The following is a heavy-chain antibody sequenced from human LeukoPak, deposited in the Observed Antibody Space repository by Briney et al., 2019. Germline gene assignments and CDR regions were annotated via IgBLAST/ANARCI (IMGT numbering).Heavy chain of an antibody. Sequence: SETLSLTCAVYGGSFSGYYWSWIRQPPGKGLEWIGEINHSGSTNYNPSLKSRVTISVDTSKNQFSLKLSSETAADTAVYYCTRDHYYDSSGYTFRHWGQGTLVTVSS. CDR3: TRDHYYDSSGYTFRH. D-gene: IGHD3-22*01. J-gene: IGHJ1*01. CDR2: INHSGST. CDR1: GGSFSGYY. V-gene: IGHV4-34*01.